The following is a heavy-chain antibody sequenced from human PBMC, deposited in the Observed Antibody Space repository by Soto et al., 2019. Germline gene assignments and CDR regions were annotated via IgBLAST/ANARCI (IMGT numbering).Heavy chain of an antibody. Sequence: EVQLVESGGGLVQPGGSLRLSCAASGFSITNTWMHWVRQAPGKGLEWVGRVKSKADGGTADYAAPVKGRFTVSRDDSKNTQYLQIKSLKMEETAVYYCNSYPDFWGGHTPLWGQGTLVTVSS. J-gene: IGHJ4*02. CDR2: VKSKADGGTA. CDR3: NSYPDFWGGHTPL. CDR1: GFSITNTW. D-gene: IGHD3-3*01. V-gene: IGHV3-15*07.